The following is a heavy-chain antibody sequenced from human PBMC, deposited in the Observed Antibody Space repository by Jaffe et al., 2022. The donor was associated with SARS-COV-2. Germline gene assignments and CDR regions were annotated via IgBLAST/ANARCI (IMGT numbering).Heavy chain of an antibody. D-gene: IGHD3-22*01. J-gene: IGHJ4*02. V-gene: IGHV4-39*01. CDR3: AGVRHSDRVY. Sequence: QLQLQESGPGLVKPSETLSLTCTVSGDTISSSNYYWGWIRQPPGKGLEWIGDIYPSGSAYYSSSLKSRLTMSIDTSKNQVSLKLSSVTAADTAVYYCAGVRHSDRVYWGQGTLVTVSS. CDR2: IYPSGSA. CDR1: GDTISSSNYY.